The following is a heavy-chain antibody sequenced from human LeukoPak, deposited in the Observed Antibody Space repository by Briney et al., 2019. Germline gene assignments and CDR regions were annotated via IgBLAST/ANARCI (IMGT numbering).Heavy chain of an antibody. D-gene: IGHD5-24*01. CDR1: GFTFSSYA. CDR3: AKDRIPRDGYNEIDY. J-gene: IGHJ4*02. Sequence: GGSQRLSCAASGFTFSSYAMSWVRQAPGKGLEWVSTISGSGSRTYYADSVKGRFTISRDNSKNTLYLQMNSLRAEDTAVYYCAKDRIPRDGYNEIDYWGQGTLVTVSS. CDR2: ISGSGSRT. V-gene: IGHV3-23*01.